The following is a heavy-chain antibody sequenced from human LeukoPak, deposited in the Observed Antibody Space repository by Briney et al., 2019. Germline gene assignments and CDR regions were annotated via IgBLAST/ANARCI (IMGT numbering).Heavy chain of an antibody. D-gene: IGHD6-13*01. CDR1: GYTFTSYD. V-gene: IGHV1-8*01. CDR2: MNPNSGNT. CDR3: ARAILRAAAGNWGAQY. Sequence: ASVKVSCKASGYTFTSYDINWVRQATGQGLEWMGWMNPNSGNTGYAQKFQGRVTMTRNISISTAYMELSSLRSEDTAVYYCARAILRAAAGNWGAQYWGQGTLVTVSS. J-gene: IGHJ4*02.